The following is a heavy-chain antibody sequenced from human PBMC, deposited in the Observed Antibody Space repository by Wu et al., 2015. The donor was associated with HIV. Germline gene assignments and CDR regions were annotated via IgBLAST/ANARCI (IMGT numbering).Heavy chain of an antibody. V-gene: IGHV1-18*01. CDR2: ISGYSGRT. J-gene: IGHJ4*02. D-gene: IGHD3-9*01. Sequence: LVQSGAQIKMPGTSVKVSCQASGFIFGKFSFSWVRQGPGQRLEWMGWISGYSGRTIYADKFKARLTLTRDIGTYLVYMELTSLTADDTAFYYCARDGDLDIWGQGTLVTVSP. CDR3: ARDGDLDI. CDR1: GFIFGKFS.